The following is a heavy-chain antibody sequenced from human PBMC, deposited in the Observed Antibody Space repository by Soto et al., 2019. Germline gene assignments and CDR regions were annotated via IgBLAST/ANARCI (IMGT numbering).Heavy chain of an antibody. D-gene: IGHD4-17*01. J-gene: IGHJ4*02. CDR1: EFTVSSNY. Sequence: GGSLRLSCTSSEFTVSSNYMSWVRQAPGKGLEWVSVIYSGGSTYYADSVKGRFTISRDNSKNTLYLQMNSLRAEDTAVYYCARDRHDYGSLFEYWGQGTLVTVSS. CDR3: ARDRHDYGSLFEY. CDR2: IYSGGST. V-gene: IGHV3-53*01.